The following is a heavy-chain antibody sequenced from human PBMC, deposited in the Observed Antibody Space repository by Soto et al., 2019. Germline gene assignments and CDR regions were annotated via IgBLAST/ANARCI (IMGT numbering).Heavy chain of an antibody. J-gene: IGHJ5*02. CDR1: GITFSTYA. D-gene: IGHD3-10*01. CDR3: ARSIADSGSSSWFDP. Sequence: EVQLLESGGGLVQPGGSLRLSCAASGITFSTYAMNWVRQAPGKGLAWVSGISGSGVRTYYADSVKGRFTISRDNSKNTLDRQMNSLTADDTAVFYCARSIADSGSSSWFDPWGQGTLVTVSS. CDR2: ISGSGVRT. V-gene: IGHV3-23*01.